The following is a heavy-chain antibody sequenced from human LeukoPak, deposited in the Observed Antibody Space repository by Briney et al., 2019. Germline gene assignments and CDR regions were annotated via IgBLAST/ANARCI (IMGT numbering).Heavy chain of an antibody. CDR1: GGTFRSYA. D-gene: IGHD3-22*01. V-gene: IGHV1-69*05. Sequence: SVKVSCKASGGTFRSYAISWVRLAPGQGLEWMGRIIPIFGTRNYAQKFQGRVTIITDESTSTAYMELSSLRSEDTAVYYCARDTRRQSSSGYYLMDAFDIWGQGTMVTVSS. CDR3: ARDTRRQSSSGYYLMDAFDI. CDR2: IIPIFGTR. J-gene: IGHJ3*02.